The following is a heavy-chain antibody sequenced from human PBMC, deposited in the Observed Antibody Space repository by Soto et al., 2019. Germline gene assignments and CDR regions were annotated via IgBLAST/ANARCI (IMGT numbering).Heavy chain of an antibody. V-gene: IGHV4-34*01. CDR2: INHSGST. CDR3: ARGGYCSSTSCYPIRYYYYGMDV. J-gene: IGHJ6*02. CDR1: GGSFSGYY. D-gene: IGHD2-2*01. Sequence: PSETLSLTCAVYGGSFSGYYWIWIRQPPGKGLEWIGEINHSGSTNYNPSLKSRVTISVDTSKNQFSLKLSSVTAADTAVYYCARGGYCSSTSCYPIRYYYYGMDVWGQGTTVTVS.